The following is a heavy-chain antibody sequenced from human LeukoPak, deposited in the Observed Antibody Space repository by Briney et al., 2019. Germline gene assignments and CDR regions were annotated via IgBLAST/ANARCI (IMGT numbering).Heavy chain of an antibody. CDR2: ISAYNGNT. CDR1: GYTFTSYG. CDR3: ARGHEYGDYGSAFDI. Sequence: ASVKVSCKASGYTFTSYGISWVRQAPGQGLEWMGWISAYNGNTNYAQKLQGRVTMTTDTSTSTAYMELRSLRSDDTAVYYCARGHEYGDYGSAFDIWGQGTMVTVSS. V-gene: IGHV1-18*01. D-gene: IGHD4-17*01. J-gene: IGHJ3*02.